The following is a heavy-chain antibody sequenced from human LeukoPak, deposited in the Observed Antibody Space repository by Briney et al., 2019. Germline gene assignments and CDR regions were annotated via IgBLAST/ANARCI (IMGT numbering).Heavy chain of an antibody. CDR3: ARGPYCGGDCYPTDAFDI. V-gene: IGHV5-51*01. CDR1: GYSFTSYW. D-gene: IGHD2-21*02. CDR2: IYPGDSDT. J-gene: IGHJ3*02. Sequence: GESLKISCKGSGYSFTSYWIGWVRQMPGKGLEWMGIIYPGDSDTRYSPSFQGQVTISADKSISTAYLQWSSLKASDTAMYYCARGPYCGGDCYPTDAFDIWGQGTMVTVSS.